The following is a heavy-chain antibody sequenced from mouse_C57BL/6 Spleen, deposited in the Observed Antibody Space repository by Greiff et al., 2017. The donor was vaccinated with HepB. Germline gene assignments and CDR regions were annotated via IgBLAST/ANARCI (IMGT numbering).Heavy chain of an antibody. D-gene: IGHD1-1*01. V-gene: IGHV1-26*01. CDR3: ASNHYYCSDDY. CDR1: GYTFTDYY. J-gene: IGHJ2*01. CDR2: INPKNGGT. Sequence: EVQLQQSGPELVKPGASVKISCKASGYTFTDYYMNWVKQSHGKSLEWIGDINPKNGGTSYNQKFKGKATLTVDKSSSTAYMELRSLTSEDSAVYYCASNHYYCSDDYWGQGTTLTVSS.